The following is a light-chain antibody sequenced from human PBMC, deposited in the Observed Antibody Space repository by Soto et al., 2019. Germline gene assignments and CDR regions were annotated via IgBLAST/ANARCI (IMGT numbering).Light chain of an antibody. Sequence: SPLTQLASASGPPGQSSTNSSIETGRDVGRYNYVSWCRQRPGKAPKLMIYEVSNRPSGVSNRFSGSKSGNTASLTISGLQAEDEADYYCSSYTSSSTYVFGTGTKATVL. V-gene: IGLV2-14*01. J-gene: IGLJ1*01. CDR1: GRDVGRYNY. CDR3: SSYTSSSTYV. CDR2: EVS.